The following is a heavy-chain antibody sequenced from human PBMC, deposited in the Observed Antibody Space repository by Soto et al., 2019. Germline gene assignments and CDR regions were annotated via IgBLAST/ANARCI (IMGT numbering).Heavy chain of an antibody. CDR2: IYYSGST. CDR3: ARTGGWSPDDPFDY. J-gene: IGHJ4*02. V-gene: IGHV4-61*01. CDR1: GGSVSSGSYY. Sequence: PSETLSLTCTVSGGSVSSGSYYWSWIRQPPGKGLEWIGYIYYSGSTNYNPSLKSRVTISVDTSKNQFSLKLSSVTAADTAVYYCARTGGWSPDDPFDYWGQETLVTVSS. D-gene: IGHD6-19*01.